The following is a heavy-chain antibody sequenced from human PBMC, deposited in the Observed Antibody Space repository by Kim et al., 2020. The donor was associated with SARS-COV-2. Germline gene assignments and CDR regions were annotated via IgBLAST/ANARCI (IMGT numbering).Heavy chain of an antibody. Sequence: LKSRVTISVDTSKNQFSLKLSSVTAADTAVYYCARGDYCSSTSCYDAFDIWGQGTMVTVSS. J-gene: IGHJ3*02. V-gene: IGHV4-59*09. CDR3: ARGDYCSSTSCYDAFDI. D-gene: IGHD2-2*01.